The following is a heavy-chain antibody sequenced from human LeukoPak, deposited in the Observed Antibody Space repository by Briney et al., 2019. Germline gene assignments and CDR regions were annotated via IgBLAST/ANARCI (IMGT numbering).Heavy chain of an antibody. V-gene: IGHV3-30-3*02. Sequence: GGSLRLSCAASGFTFSSYAMHWVRQAPGKGLEWVAVISYDGSNKYYADSVKGRFTISRDNSKNTLYLQMNSLRAEDTAVYYCAKLHGSGSYGYFDYWGQGTLVTVSS. J-gene: IGHJ4*02. CDR2: ISYDGSNK. CDR3: AKLHGSGSYGYFDY. CDR1: GFTFSSYA. D-gene: IGHD3-10*01.